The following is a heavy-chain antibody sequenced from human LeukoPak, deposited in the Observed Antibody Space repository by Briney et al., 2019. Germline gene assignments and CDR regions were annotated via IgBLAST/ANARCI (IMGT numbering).Heavy chain of an antibody. CDR2: IYYSGTT. D-gene: IGHD3-10*01. Sequence: PSETLSLTCTVSGGSISSYYWSWIRQPPGRGLEWIGDIYYSGTTNYNPSLKSRVTISVDTSKNQFSLKLSSVTAVDTAVYYCARYVGEKTAFDIWGQGTMVTVSS. CDR1: GGSISSYY. CDR3: ARYVGEKTAFDI. J-gene: IGHJ3*02. V-gene: IGHV4-59*01.